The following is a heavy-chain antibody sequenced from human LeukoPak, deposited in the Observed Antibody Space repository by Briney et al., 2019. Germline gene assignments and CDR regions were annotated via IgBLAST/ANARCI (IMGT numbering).Heavy chain of an antibody. CDR3: GSDPNGDYVGALGY. J-gene: IGHJ4*01. D-gene: IGHD2-8*01. CDR1: GFTFSSYA. CDR2: ITGRGFAT. Sequence: GGSLRLSCEASGFTFSSYALAWVRQTPGKGLERVSAITGRGFATHYADSVKGRFTISRDNSKNTMYLEMHSLRAEDTAMYFCGSDPNGDYVGALGYWGRGTLVTVSS. V-gene: IGHV3-23*01.